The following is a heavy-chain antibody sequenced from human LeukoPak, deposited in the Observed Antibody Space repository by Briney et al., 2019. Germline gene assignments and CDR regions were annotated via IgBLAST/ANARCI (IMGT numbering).Heavy chain of an antibody. D-gene: IGHD4-17*01. CDR2: ITPIFGTA. J-gene: IGHJ5*02. V-gene: IGHV1-69*13. CDR3: ATSLPNPVTKGFDP. CDR1: GGTLSNYA. Sequence: VKVSCKASGGTLSNYAISWVRQAPGQGLEWMGGITPIFGTANYAQKFQGRVTITADESMVTVYMDLSSLRPDDTAVYYCATSLPNPVTKGFDPWGQGTLVTVSS.